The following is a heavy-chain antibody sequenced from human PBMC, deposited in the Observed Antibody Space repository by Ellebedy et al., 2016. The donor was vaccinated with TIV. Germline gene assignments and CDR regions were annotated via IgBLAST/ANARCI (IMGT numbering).Heavy chain of an antibody. J-gene: IGHJ3*02. CDR2: IYSGGNT. V-gene: IGHV3-66*01. CDR1: GFTVSSNY. D-gene: IGHD3-3*01. Sequence: GESLKISCAASGFTVSSNYMSWIRQAPGKGLEWVSLIYSGGNTYYADSVKGRFTISRDIPKNTLYLQMNSLRADDTAVYFCARDPRSVAAGLYAFDIWGQGTMVTVSS. CDR3: ARDPRSVAAGLYAFDI.